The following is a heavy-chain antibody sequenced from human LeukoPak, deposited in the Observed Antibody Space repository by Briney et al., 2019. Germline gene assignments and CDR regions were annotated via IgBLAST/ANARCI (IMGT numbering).Heavy chain of an antibody. J-gene: IGHJ4*02. Sequence: GGSLRLSCAASGFTFSDCYMSWIRQAPGKGLEWVSYISSSSSYTNYADSVKGRFTISRDNAKNSLYLQMNSLRAEDTAVYYCASTLHPYYYDSSGYYYPDYWGQGTLVTVSS. CDR2: ISSSSSYT. D-gene: IGHD3-22*01. V-gene: IGHV3-11*06. CDR1: GFTFSDCY. CDR3: ASTLHPYYYDSSGYYYPDY.